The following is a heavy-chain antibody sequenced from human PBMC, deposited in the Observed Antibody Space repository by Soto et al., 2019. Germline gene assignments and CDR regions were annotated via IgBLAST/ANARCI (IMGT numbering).Heavy chain of an antibody. CDR3: ARGARMWDYYYGMAV. V-gene: IGHV3-74*01. CDR1: GFTFSNYW. J-gene: IGHJ6*01. CDR2: ISTDGSST. D-gene: IGHD1-26*01. Sequence: EMQLVESGGGLVKPGGSLRISCAASGFTFSNYWMHWVRQTPGKGLVWVSRISTDGSSTWYADSVRGRFTISRDSAKNTEHLQMSSLRARDTAVYDFARGARMWDYYYGMAVWGQATTVAVS.